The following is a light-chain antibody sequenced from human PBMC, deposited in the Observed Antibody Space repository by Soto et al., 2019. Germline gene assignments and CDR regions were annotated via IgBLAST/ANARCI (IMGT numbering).Light chain of an antibody. CDR3: QVWDSSTAVV. CDR1: NIGSMN. V-gene: IGLV3-9*01. CDR2: RDT. Sequence: SYELIQPLSVSVTLGQTARITCGGSNIGSMNVHWYQQRPGQAPVVVIYRDTNRPSGIPERFSGSNSGNTATLTISRAQVEDEADYYCQVWDSSTAVVFGGGTQLTVL. J-gene: IGLJ2*01.